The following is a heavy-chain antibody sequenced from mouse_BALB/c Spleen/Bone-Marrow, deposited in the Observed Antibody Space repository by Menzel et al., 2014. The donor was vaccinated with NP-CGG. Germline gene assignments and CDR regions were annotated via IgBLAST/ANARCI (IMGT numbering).Heavy chain of an antibody. CDR1: GFNIKDTY. CDR2: IDPVNGNT. D-gene: IGHD2-1*01. J-gene: IGHJ3*01. CDR3: ARNGNYGAWFAY. V-gene: IGHV14-3*02. Sequence: VQLQQPGAELVKPGASVKLSCTASGFNIKDTYMHWVKQRPEQGLEWIGRIDPVNGNTKYDPKFQGKATITADTSSNTAYLQLSSLTSEDTAVYYCARNGNYGAWFAYWGQGTLVSVSA.